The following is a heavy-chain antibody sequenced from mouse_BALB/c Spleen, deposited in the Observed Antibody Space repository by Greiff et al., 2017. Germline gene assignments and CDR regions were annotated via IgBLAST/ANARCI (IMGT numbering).Heavy chain of an antibody. CDR3: ARPSTMITRGFAY. CDR1: GFTFSSYT. D-gene: IGHD2-4*01. V-gene: IGHV5-12-2*01. J-gene: IGHJ3*01. CDR2: ISNGGGST. Sequence: EVKLVESGGGLVQPGGSLKLSCAASGFTFSSYTMSWVRQTPEKRLEWVAYISNGGGSTYYPDTVKGRFTISRDNAKNTLYLQMSSLKSEDTAMSYCARPSTMITRGFAYWGQGTLVTVSA.